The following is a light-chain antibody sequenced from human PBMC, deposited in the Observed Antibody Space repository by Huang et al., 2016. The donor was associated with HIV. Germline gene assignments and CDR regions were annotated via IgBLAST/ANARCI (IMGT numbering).Light chain of an antibody. CDR1: QRISIH. CDR3: QQTYSAPVT. Sequence: DIQVTQSPSSLSASVGDRVTITCRTSQRISIHLSWYQQKIGKGPKLLIYSSTVLERGVPSRFTGSGSGTDFTLTINSLQPEDFATYYCQQTYSAPVTFGGGTRVEIK. CDR2: SST. V-gene: IGKV1-39*01. J-gene: IGKJ4*01.